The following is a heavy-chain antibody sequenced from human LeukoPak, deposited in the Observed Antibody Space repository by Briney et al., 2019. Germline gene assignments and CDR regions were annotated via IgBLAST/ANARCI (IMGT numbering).Heavy chain of an antibody. CDR3: ARVVTVTTAFDI. CDR2: IYYSGST. J-gene: IGHJ3*02. CDR1: GGSVSSGSYY. D-gene: IGHD4-17*01. V-gene: IGHV4-61*01. Sequence: SETLSLTCTVSGGSVSSGSYYWSWIRQPPGKGLEWIGYIYYSGSTKYNPSLKSRLTISVDRTKNQFSLKLSSVTAADTAVYYCARVVTVTTAFDIWGQGTMVTVSS.